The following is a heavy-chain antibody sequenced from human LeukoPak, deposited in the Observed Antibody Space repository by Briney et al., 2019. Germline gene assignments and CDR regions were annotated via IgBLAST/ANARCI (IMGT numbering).Heavy chain of an antibody. CDR2: INHSGST. V-gene: IGHV4-34*01. CDR1: VASFSGST. CDR3: AMDSSGRDAFDI. J-gene: IGHJ3*02. D-gene: IGHD3-22*01. Sequence: SETLSLTGAVYVASFSGSTWSWLRHPPGRVRGWIGKINHSGSTNYNPSLKSRVTISVDTSKNQFSLKLSSVTAAGTAVYYCAMDSSGRDAFDIWGQGTMVTVSS.